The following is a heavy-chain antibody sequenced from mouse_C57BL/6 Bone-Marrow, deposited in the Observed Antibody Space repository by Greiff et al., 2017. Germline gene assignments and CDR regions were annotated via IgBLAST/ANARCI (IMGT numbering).Heavy chain of an antibody. V-gene: IGHV1-82*01. CDR1: GYAFSSSW. CDR3: APHYGSWFAY. J-gene: IGHJ3*01. D-gene: IGHD1-1*01. Sequence: VQLQQSGPELVKPGASVKISCKASGYAFSSSWMNWVKQRPGKGLEWIGRIYPGDGDTNYNGKFKGKATLTADKSSSTAYMQLSSLTSEDSAVYFCAPHYGSWFAYWGQGTLVTVSA. CDR2: IYPGDGDT.